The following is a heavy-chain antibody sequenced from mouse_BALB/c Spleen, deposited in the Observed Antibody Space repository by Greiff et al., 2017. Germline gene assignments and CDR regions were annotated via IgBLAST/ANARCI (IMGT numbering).Heavy chain of an antibody. CDR2: IYPSDSYT. Sequence: VQLQQPGAELVRPGASVKLSCKASGYTFTSYWINWVKQRPGQGLEWIGNIYPSDSYTNYNQKFKDKATLTVDKSSSTAYMQLSSPTSEDSAVYYCTRYGRLRAMDYWGQGTSVTVSS. CDR1: GYTFTSYW. CDR3: TRYGRLRAMDY. V-gene: IGHV1-69*02. D-gene: IGHD1-2*01. J-gene: IGHJ4*01.